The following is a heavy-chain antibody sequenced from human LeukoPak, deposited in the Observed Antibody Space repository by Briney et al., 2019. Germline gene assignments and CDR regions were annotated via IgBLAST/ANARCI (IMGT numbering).Heavy chain of an antibody. CDR3: ATVWSGYHPFDY. V-gene: IGHV1-24*01. Sequence: GASVMVSCKVSGYTLTELSMHWVRQAPGKGLEWMGGFDPEDGETIYAQKFQGRVTMTEDTSTDTAYMELSSLRSEDTAVYYCATVWSGYHPFDYWGQGTLVTVSS. J-gene: IGHJ4*02. D-gene: IGHD3-3*01. CDR1: GYTLTELS. CDR2: FDPEDGET.